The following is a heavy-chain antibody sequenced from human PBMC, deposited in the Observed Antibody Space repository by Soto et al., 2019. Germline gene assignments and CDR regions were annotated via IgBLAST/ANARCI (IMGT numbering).Heavy chain of an antibody. J-gene: IGHJ4*02. CDR1: GFTFSSYS. V-gene: IGHV3-21*01. CDR2: ISSSSSYI. Sequence: PGGSLRLSCAASGFTFSSYSMNWVRQAPGKGLEWVSSISSSSSYIYYADSVKGRFTISRDNAKNSLYLQMNSLRAEDTAVYYCASPGIAVTGAGDYWGQGTLV. CDR3: ASPGIAVTGAGDY. D-gene: IGHD6-19*01.